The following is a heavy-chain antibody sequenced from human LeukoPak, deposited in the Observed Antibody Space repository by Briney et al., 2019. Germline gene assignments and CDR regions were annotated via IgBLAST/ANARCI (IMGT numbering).Heavy chain of an antibody. D-gene: IGHD3-10*01. CDR2: IYTSGST. V-gene: IGHV4-4*07. J-gene: IGHJ6*02. CDR1: GGSISSYY. CDR3: ARVGITAGWNYGMDV. Sequence: PSETLSLTCTVSGGSISSYYWSWIRQPAGKGLEWIGRIYTSGSTNYNPSLKSRVTMSVDTSKNQFSLKLSSVTAADKAVYYCARVGITAGWNYGMDVWGQGTTVTVSS.